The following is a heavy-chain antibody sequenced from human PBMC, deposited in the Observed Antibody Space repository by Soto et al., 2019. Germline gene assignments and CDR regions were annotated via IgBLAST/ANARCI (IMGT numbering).Heavy chain of an antibody. D-gene: IGHD3-3*01. Sequence: GESLKISCAASGFTFSSYAMHWVRQAPGKGPEWVAVISYDGSNKYYADSVKGRFTISRDNSKNTLYLQMNSLRAEDTAVYYCARGPVLRFLEWLPSTGGMDVWGQGTTVTVSS. V-gene: IGHV3-30-3*01. J-gene: IGHJ6*02. CDR1: GFTFSSYA. CDR3: ARGPVLRFLEWLPSTGGMDV. CDR2: ISYDGSNK.